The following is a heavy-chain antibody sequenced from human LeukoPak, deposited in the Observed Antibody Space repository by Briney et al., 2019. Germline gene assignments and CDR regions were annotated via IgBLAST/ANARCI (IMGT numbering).Heavy chain of an antibody. V-gene: IGHV3-72*01. J-gene: IGHJ4*02. Sequence: GGSLRLSCAVSGLIFSDHYIVWVRQAPGKGLEWVGRSRNKAQSFTIHYAASVKGRFTISRDDSKNSLYLQMDSLKTEDTAVYYCARPPYAGSYSIDYWGQGTLVTVSS. CDR3: ARPPYAGSYSIDY. CDR1: GLIFSDHY. CDR2: SRNKAQSFTI. D-gene: IGHD1-26*01.